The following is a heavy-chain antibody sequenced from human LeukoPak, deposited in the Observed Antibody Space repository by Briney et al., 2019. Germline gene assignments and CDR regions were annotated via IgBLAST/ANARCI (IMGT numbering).Heavy chain of an antibody. D-gene: IGHD6-13*01. Sequence: QSGGPLRLSCAVSGFTFSSYAMSWVRQPPGKGLEWVSTVSGSGGSTYYADSVKGRFTISRDNSKNTLYMQMDSLRAEDTAVYFCAKSRAHYSSSPVEYWGQGTLVTVSS. CDR2: VSGSGGST. CDR3: AKSRAHYSSSPVEY. CDR1: GFTFSSYA. V-gene: IGHV3-23*01. J-gene: IGHJ4*02.